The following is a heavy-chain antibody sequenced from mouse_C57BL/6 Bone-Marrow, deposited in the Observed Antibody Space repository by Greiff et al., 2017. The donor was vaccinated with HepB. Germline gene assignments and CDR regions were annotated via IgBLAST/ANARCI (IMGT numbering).Heavy chain of an antibody. CDR2: ISSGGDYI. J-gene: IGHJ4*01. CDR3: TRAPRYGNYPMDY. Sequence: VQLKESGEGLVKPGGSLKLSCAASGFTFSSYAMSWVRQTPEKRLEWVAYISSGGDYIYYADTVKGRFTISRDNARNTLYLQMSSLKSEDTAMYYCTRAPRYGNYPMDYWGQGTSVTVSS. D-gene: IGHD2-1*01. CDR1: GFTFSSYA. V-gene: IGHV5-9-1*02.